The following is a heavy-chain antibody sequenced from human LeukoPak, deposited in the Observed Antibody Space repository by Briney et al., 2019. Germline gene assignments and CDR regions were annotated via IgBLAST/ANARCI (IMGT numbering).Heavy chain of an antibody. V-gene: IGHV4-39*01. CDR1: GGSISSSNYY. CDR3: ARLGPYYDFWSGYLPIDY. J-gene: IGHJ4*02. CDR2: IFYTGNT. Sequence: SETLSLTCTVSGGSISSSNYYSGWIRQPPGKGLEWIGSIFYTGNTYDNPSIKSRVIMSVDTSKNQFSMKLSSVTAADTAMYYCARLGPYYDFWSGYLPIDYWGQGTLVTVSS. D-gene: IGHD3-3*01.